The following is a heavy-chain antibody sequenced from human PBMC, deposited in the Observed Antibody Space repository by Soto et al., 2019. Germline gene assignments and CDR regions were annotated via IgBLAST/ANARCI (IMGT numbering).Heavy chain of an antibody. CDR3: TRDNARLFCMDV. CDR1: GGSISSYY. CDR2: IYYSGST. J-gene: IGHJ6*02. V-gene: IGHV4-59*01. D-gene: IGHD2-2*01. Sequence: SENLSLTCTVSGGSISSYYWSWIRQPPGKGLEWSGYIYYSGSTNHNPCLKSRITISVDTSKNQLSLKLSSMTAADTTVYYCTRDNARLFCMDVWGQGTTVTVSS.